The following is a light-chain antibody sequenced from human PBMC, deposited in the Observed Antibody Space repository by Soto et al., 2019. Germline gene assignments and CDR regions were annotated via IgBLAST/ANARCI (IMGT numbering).Light chain of an antibody. CDR3: QQYNTYSA. CDR1: ESIDNW. Sequence: DIQMTQSPSTLSASAGDTVTITCRASESIDNWLAWYQQKPGKAPKLLLFAASTLVGGVPSRFSGSGSGTEFTLTISSLQPDDFATYYCQQYNTYSAFGQGTKVDIK. CDR2: AAS. J-gene: IGKJ1*01. V-gene: IGKV1-5*01.